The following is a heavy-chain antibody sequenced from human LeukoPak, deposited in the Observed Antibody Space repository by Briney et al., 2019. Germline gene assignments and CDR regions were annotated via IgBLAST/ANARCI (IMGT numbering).Heavy chain of an antibody. CDR1: GGSISSINW. J-gene: IGHJ4*02. CDR3: ASMGTTKTFDY. D-gene: IGHD1-7*01. V-gene: IGHV4-4*01. Sequence: SETLSLTCTVSGGSISSINWWSWVRQPPGKGLEWIGEIYHSGSTNYNPSLRTRVIISVDKSKNQFSLRLTSVTAADTAVYCCASMGTTKTFDYWGQGTLVTVSS. CDR2: IYHSGST.